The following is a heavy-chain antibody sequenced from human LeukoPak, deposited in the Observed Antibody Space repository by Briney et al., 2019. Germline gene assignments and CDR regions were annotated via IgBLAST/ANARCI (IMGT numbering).Heavy chain of an antibody. V-gene: IGHV5-51*01. CDR2: IYPGDSDT. Sequence: GESLKISCKGSGYSFTSYWIGWVRHMPGKGLYWMGIIYPGDSDTRYSPSFQGQVTISADKSISTAYLQWSSLKASDTAMYYCARLGPYCSGGSCYGAEYFQHWGQGTLVTVSS. J-gene: IGHJ1*01. D-gene: IGHD2-15*01. CDR3: ARLGPYCSGGSCYGAEYFQH. CDR1: GYSFTSYW.